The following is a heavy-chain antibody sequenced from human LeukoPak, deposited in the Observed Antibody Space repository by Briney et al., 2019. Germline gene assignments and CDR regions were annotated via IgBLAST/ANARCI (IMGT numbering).Heavy chain of an antibody. CDR2: IKSKTDGGTT. D-gene: IGHD3-3*02. CDR1: GFTFSIAW. V-gene: IGHV3-15*01. CDR3: AKGPLVSIYYYYGMDV. J-gene: IGHJ6*02. Sequence: PGGSLRLSCAASGFTFSIAWMTWVRQAPGKGLEWVGRIKSKTDGGTTDYAAPVKGRFTISRDDSKNTLYLQMNSLKTEDTAVYYCAKGPLVSIYYYYGMDVWGQGTTVTVSS.